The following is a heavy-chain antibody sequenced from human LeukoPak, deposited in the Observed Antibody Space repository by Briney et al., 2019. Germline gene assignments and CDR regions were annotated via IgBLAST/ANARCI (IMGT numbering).Heavy chain of an antibody. CDR1: GYTFTSYD. V-gene: IGHV1-8*01. D-gene: IGHD2-2*01. J-gene: IGHJ5*02. CDR3: ARRYCSSTSCSRRNWFAP. Sequence: ASVKVSCKASGYTFTSYDINWVRQAPGQGLEWMGWMNPNSGNAGYAQKFQGRVTMTRNTSISTAYMELSSLRSEDTAVYYCARRYCSSTSCSRRNWFAPWGQGTLVTVSP. CDR2: MNPNSGNA.